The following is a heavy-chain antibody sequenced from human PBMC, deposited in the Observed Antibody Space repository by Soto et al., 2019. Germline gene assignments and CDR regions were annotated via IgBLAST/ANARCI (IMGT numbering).Heavy chain of an antibody. D-gene: IGHD6-6*01. J-gene: IGHJ4*02. CDR3: AQVDDVAALFAY. CDR2: IYYSGST. V-gene: IGHV4-59*01. Sequence: PSETLSLTCTVSGGSISSYYWSWIRQPPGKGLEWIGYIYYSGSTNYNPSLKSRVTISVDTSKNQFSLKLSSVAPVDTGTYYCAQVDDVAALFAYLGQGTLVTVSS. CDR1: GGSISSYY.